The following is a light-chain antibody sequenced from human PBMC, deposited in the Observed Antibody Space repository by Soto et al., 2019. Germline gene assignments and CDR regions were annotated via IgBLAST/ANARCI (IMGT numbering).Light chain of an antibody. V-gene: IGKV4-1*01. CDR1: QGVLSSSNNKNH. CDR3: QQYYTNPLT. CDR2: WAS. Sequence: DIVMAQSPGSLAVSLGERASISCKSSQGVLSSSNNKNHLAWYQQKPGQPPRXLIYWASTRKSGVPERFSGSGSGTVFTLTISSLPAEDVAVYYCQQYYTNPLTFGGGTKVDIK. J-gene: IGKJ4*01.